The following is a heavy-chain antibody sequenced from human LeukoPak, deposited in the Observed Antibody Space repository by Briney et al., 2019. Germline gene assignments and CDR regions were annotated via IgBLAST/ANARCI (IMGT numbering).Heavy chain of an antibody. CDR3: ARDNPLTPYYYDSSGYQLDY. CDR1: GYTFSSYY. D-gene: IGHD3-22*01. CDR2: INPSGGST. Sequence: ASVKVSCKASGYTFSSYYMHWVRQAPGQGLEWMGIINPSGGSTSYAQKFQGRVTITADKSTSTAYMELGSLRSEDTAVYYCARDNPLTPYYYDSSGYQLDYWGQGTLVTVSS. V-gene: IGHV1-46*01. J-gene: IGHJ4*02.